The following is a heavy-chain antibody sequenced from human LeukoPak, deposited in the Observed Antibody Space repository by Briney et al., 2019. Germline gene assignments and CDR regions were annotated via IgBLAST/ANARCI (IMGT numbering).Heavy chain of an antibody. CDR1: GFTFSSYA. V-gene: IGHV3-23*01. CDR3: AKPYCSSTSSYAGGAFDI. J-gene: IGHJ3*02. Sequence: GGSLTLSCPPYGFTFSSYAMSWVRQAPGKELEWVSAISGSGGSTYYADSVKGRFTITRDNSKKTLYLQMNRLRAEDTAVYYCAKPYCSSTSSYAGGAFDIWGQGTMVTVSS. CDR2: ISGSGGST. D-gene: IGHD2-2*01.